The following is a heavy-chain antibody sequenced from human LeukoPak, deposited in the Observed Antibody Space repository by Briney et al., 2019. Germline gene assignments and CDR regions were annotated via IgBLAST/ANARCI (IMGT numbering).Heavy chain of an antibody. J-gene: IGHJ4*02. CDR3: AKDVMNSGSWGDY. D-gene: IGHD1-26*01. Sequence: PGRSLRLSCAASGFTFSSYAMSWVRQAPGKGLEWVSAISGSGGSTYYADSVKGRFTISRDNSKNTLYLQMNSLRAEDTAVYYCAKDVMNSGSWGDYWGQGTLVTVSS. V-gene: IGHV3-23*01. CDR2: ISGSGGST. CDR1: GFTFSSYA.